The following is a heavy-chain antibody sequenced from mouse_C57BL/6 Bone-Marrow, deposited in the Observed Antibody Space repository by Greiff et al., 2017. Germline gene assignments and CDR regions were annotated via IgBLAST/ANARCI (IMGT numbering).Heavy chain of an antibody. CDR2: INPSSGYP. CDR1: GYTFTSYT. V-gene: IGHV1-4*01. J-gene: IGHJ2*01. CDR3: ARGRLRRVFDY. D-gene: IGHD2-4*01. Sequence: VQLQQSGAELARPGASVKMSCKASGYTFTSYTMHWVKQRPGQGLEWIGYINPSSGYPKYNQKFKDKATLTADKSSSTAYIQQSSLTSEDSAVYYCARGRLRRVFDYWGQGTTLTVSS.